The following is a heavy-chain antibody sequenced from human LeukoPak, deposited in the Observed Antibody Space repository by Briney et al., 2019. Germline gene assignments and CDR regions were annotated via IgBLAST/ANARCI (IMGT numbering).Heavy chain of an antibody. J-gene: IGHJ4*02. V-gene: IGHV4-30-4*01. CDR2: IFKSGST. CDR1: GGSISSGHYY. D-gene: IGHD4-17*01. Sequence: NPSETLSLTCTVSGGSISSGHYYWSWIRQPPGKGLEWIGYIFKSGSTYYNPSPKSRVSISIDTSKNQFSLKLSSVAAADTAVYYCARVTAVTSVDYWVQGTVATVTS. CDR3: ARVTAVTSVDY.